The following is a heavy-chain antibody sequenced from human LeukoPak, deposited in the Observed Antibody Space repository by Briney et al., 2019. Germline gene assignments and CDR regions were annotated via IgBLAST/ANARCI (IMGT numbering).Heavy chain of an antibody. CDR2: IGWDSGSI. Sequence: GRSLRLSCPASGFTFDDSAMRWVQQAPGKCLGWVLVIGWDSGSIGYADTVKGRFTISRDKTTNSLYLQMNSLRAEDMAFYHCAKDGSSGWDDAFDIWGQGTMVTVSS. J-gene: IGHJ3*02. CDR1: GFTFDDSA. CDR3: AKDGSSGWDDAFDI. V-gene: IGHV3-9*03. D-gene: IGHD6-19*01.